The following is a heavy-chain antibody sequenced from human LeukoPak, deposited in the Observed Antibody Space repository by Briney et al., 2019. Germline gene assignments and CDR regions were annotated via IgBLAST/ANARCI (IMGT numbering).Heavy chain of an antibody. CDR3: ARCDFGLRCNWFDP. V-gene: IGHV4-4*07. CDR1: GDSFTSYC. J-gene: IGHJ5*02. D-gene: IGHD4-17*01. CDR2: IYYTRST. Sequence: PSETLSLTCTVSGDSFTSYCWSWIRQPAGKGLEWIGHIYYTRSTKYNPSLTSRVSMSVDTSKNQFSLKLTSVTAADTAVYYCARCDFGLRCNWFDPWGQGTLVTVSS.